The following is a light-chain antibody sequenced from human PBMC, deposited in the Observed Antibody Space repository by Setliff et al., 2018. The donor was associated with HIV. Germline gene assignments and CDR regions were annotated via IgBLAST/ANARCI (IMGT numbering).Light chain of an antibody. J-gene: IGLJ1*01. V-gene: IGLV2-23*01. CDR3: CSYAGSTTYV. CDR1: SRDVGDYNL. Sequence: QSVLTQPASVSGYPGQSITISCKGPSRDVGDYNLVSWYQQHPDKVPKLIIYSTNRRPSGVSYRFSASKSASQASLTISGLQPEDEADYYCCSYAGSTTYVFGTGTKVTVL. CDR2: STN.